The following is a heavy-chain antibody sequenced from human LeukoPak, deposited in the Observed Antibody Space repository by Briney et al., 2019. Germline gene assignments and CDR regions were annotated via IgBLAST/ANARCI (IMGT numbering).Heavy chain of an antibody. D-gene: IGHD7-27*01. J-gene: IGHJ3*02. CDR2: IYYSGST. V-gene: IGHV4-59*01. Sequence: SETLSLTCTVSGGSISSYHWSWIRQPQGKGLEWIGYIYYSGSTNYNPSLKSRVTISVDTSKNQFSLKLSSVTAADTAVYYCARLLLGTSDAFDIWGQGTMVTVSS. CDR3: ARLLLGTSDAFDI. CDR1: GGSISSYH.